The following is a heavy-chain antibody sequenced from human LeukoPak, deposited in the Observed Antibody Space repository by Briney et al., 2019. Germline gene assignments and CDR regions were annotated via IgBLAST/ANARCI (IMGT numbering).Heavy chain of an antibody. V-gene: IGHV3-30*01. CDR2: ISYDGSNK. CDR3: ASILYDDY. D-gene: IGHD2-15*01. Sequence: GGSLRLSCAASGFTFSSYAMHWVRQAPGKGLEWVAVISYDGSNKYYADSVKGRFTISRDNSKNTLYLQMNSLRAEDTAVYYCASILYDDYWGREPWSPSPQ. CDR1: GFTFSSYA. J-gene: IGHJ4*02.